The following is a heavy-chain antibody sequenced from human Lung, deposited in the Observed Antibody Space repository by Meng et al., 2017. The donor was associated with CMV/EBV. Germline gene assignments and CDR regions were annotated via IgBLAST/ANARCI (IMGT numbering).Heavy chain of an antibody. Sequence: QVELQESGPGLVKPSGTLALTCAVSGGSISSSNWWSWVRQPPGKGLEWIGEIYHSGSTNYNPSLKSRVTISVDKSKNQFSLKLSSVTAADTAVYYCASFPPPGKQWLVTDYWGQGTLVTVSS. CDR2: IYHSGST. CDR3: ASFPPPGKQWLVTDY. V-gene: IGHV4-4*02. J-gene: IGHJ4*02. D-gene: IGHD6-19*01. CDR1: GGSISSSNW.